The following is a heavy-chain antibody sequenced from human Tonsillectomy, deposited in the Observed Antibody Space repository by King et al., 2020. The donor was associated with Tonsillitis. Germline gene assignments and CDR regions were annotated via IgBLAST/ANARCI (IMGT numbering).Heavy chain of an antibody. Sequence: IQLVQSGAEVKKPGASVKVSCKASGYTFTAYYMHWVRRAPGQGLEWMGWIDPNSGGTNYAQKFQGRVTMTSDTSISTAYMELSRLTSDDTAVYFCAKDLLEAVAVYFFADWGQGTLVTVSS. D-gene: IGHD6-19*01. CDR1: GYTFTAYY. J-gene: IGHJ4*02. CDR2: IDPNSGGT. CDR3: AKDLLEAVAVYFFAD. V-gene: IGHV1-2*02.